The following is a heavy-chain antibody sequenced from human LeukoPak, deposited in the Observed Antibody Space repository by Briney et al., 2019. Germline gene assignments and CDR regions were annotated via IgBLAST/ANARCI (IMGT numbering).Heavy chain of an antibody. CDR1: GGSINSYY. CDR2: IYTSGST. Sequence: PSETLSLTCTVSGGSINSYYWSWIRQPAGKGLEWIGRIYTSGSTNYNPSLESRVSMSVDTSKNQFSLKLTSVTAADTAVYYCARDPSGFCSGGRCYSSFDFWGQGTLVTVSS. D-gene: IGHD2-15*01. CDR3: ARDPSGFCSGGRCYSSFDF. V-gene: IGHV4-4*07. J-gene: IGHJ4*02.